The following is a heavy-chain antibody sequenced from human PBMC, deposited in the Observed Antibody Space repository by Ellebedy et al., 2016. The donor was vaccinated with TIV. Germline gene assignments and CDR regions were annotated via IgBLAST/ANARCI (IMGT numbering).Heavy chain of an antibody. V-gene: IGHV3-23*01. CDR3: ARDQWLGRAYYFDS. CDR1: GFTFSSYA. Sequence: GESLKISCAASGFTFSSYAMSWVRQAPGKGLEWVSVISGSGAATHYADSVKGRFTISRDNAKNSLYVQMNSLRAEDTAVYYCARDQWLGRAYYFDSWGQGTLVTVSS. D-gene: IGHD6-19*01. CDR2: ISGSGAAT. J-gene: IGHJ4*02.